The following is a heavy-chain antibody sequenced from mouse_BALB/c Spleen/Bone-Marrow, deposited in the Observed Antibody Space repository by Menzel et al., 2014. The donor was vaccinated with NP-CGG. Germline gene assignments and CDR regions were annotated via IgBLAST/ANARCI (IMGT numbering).Heavy chain of an antibody. D-gene: IGHD1-1*01. CDR3: AREREITTVVAGDWYFDV. Sequence: QVQLQQPGAELVRPGAPVKLSCKASGYSFTSYWMNWVKQRPGQGLEWISMIHPSDSETRLNQKFKDKATLTVDKSSSTAYMQLSSPTSEDSAVYYCAREREITTVVAGDWYFDVWGAGTTVTVSS. V-gene: IGHV1-61*01. CDR1: GYSFTSYW. J-gene: IGHJ1*01. CDR2: IHPSDSET.